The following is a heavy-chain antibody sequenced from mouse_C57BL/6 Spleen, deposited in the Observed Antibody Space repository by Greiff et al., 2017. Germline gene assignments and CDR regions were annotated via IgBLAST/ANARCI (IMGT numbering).Heavy chain of an antibody. D-gene: IGHD1-1*01. Sequence: QVQLQQSGAELVRPGTSVKVSCKASGYAFTNYLIEWVKQRPGQGLEWIGVINPGSGGTNYNEKFQGKATRTADKSSSTAYMQLSSLTSEDAAVYFWARNYGSENFDYWGQGTTLTVSS. CDR2: INPGSGGT. CDR3: ARNYGSENFDY. V-gene: IGHV1-54*01. J-gene: IGHJ2*01. CDR1: GYAFTNYL.